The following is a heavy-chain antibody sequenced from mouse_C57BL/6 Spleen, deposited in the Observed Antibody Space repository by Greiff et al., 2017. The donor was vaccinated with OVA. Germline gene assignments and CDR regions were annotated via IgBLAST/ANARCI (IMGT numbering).Heavy chain of an antibody. V-gene: IGHV1-26*01. CDR2: INPNNGGT. CDR1: GYTFTDYY. D-gene: IGHD1-1*01. J-gene: IGHJ2*01. Sequence: EVQLQQSGPELVKPGASVKISCKASGYTFTDYYMNWVKQSHGKSLEWIGDINPNNGGTSYNQKFKGKATLTVDKSSSTAYMELRSLTSEDSAVYYCASGDYGRDFDYWGQGTTLTVSS. CDR3: ASGDYGRDFDY.